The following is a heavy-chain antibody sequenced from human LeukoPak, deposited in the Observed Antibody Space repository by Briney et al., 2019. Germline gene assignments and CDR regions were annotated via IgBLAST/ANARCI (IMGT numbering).Heavy chain of an antibody. V-gene: IGHV3-74*01. J-gene: IGHJ3*02. CDR2: IDSDGLST. CDR3: ARGGGDHAFDI. D-gene: IGHD2-21*02. CDR1: GFAFSTYW. Sequence: PGGSLRLSCAASGFAFSTYWIHWVRQAPGKGLVWVSRIDSDGLSTIYADSVKGRFTISRDNAKNTLYLQMNSLRAEDTAVYYCARGGGDHAFDIWGQETMVTVSS.